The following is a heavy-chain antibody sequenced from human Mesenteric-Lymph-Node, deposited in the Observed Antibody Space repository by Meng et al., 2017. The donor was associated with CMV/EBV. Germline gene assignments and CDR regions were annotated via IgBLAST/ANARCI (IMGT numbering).Heavy chain of an antibody. CDR1: GFTFSSYA. CDR2: IRYDGGNK. J-gene: IGHJ4*02. V-gene: IGHV3-30*02. Sequence: GESLKISCEASGFTFSSYAMHWVRQAPGKGLEWVAFIRYDGGNKYYADSVKGRFTISRDNSKNTLYVQMSSLRVEDTAVYYCAKDPPTIFDGRWGQGALVTVSS. D-gene: IGHD3-3*01. CDR3: AKDPPTIFDGR.